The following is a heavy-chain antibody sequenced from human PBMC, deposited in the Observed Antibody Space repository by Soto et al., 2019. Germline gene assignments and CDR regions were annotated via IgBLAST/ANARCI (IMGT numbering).Heavy chain of an antibody. V-gene: IGHV4-59*01. J-gene: IGHJ4*02. CDR3: ARAEWELPYYFDY. CDR2: IYYSGST. Sequence: QVQLQESGPGLVKPSETLSLTSTVSGGSISSYYWSWIRQPPGKGLEWIGYIYYSGSTNYNPSLKSRVTISVDTSKNQFSLKLSSVTAADTAVYYCARAEWELPYYFDYWGQGTLVTVSS. CDR1: GGSISSYY. D-gene: IGHD1-26*01.